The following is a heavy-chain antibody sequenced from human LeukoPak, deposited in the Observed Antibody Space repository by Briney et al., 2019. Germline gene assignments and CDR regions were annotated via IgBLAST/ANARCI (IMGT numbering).Heavy chain of an antibody. J-gene: IGHJ4*02. V-gene: IGHV3-7*01. Sequence: GGSLRLSCAASGFTFSSYWMSWVRQAPGKGLEWVANIKQDGSEKYYVDSVKGRFTISRDNAKNSLYLQMNSLRAEDTAVYYCARGLTYYDFWSGYSSFDYWGQGTLVTVSS. CDR3: ARGLTYYDFWSGYSSFDY. CDR2: IKQDGSEK. D-gene: IGHD3-3*01. CDR1: GFTFSSYW.